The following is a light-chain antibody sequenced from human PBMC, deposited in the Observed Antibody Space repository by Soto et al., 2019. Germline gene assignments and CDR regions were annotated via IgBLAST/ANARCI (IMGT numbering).Light chain of an antibody. CDR3: QQYNNWPPIT. Sequence: IVMTQSAATLAVCPGERATLSCRASQSVSSNLAWYQQKPGQAPRLLIYGASTRATGIPARFSGSGSGTEFTLTISSLQSEDFAVYYCQQYNNWPPITFGQGTRLEIK. J-gene: IGKJ5*01. CDR2: GAS. CDR1: QSVSSN. V-gene: IGKV3-15*01.